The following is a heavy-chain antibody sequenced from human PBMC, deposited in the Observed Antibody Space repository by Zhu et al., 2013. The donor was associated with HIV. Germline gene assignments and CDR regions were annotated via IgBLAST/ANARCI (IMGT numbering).Heavy chain of an antibody. CDR3: TTPRGNGRQKRAYGGHGDPLAS. V-gene: IGHV1-45*02. Sequence: QMELVQSGAEVKKTGSSVKVSCRASEDTLTNRDLHWVRQAPGQLLEWMGWIAPFNGDTKYAQKFQDRVTITRDTAMNTAYMELSSLRSEDTAMYYCTTPRGNGRQKRAYGGHGDPLASWGQGTMVTVSS. CDR2: IAPFNGDT. J-gene: IGHJ3*01. D-gene: IGHD4-17*01. CDR1: EDTLTNRD.